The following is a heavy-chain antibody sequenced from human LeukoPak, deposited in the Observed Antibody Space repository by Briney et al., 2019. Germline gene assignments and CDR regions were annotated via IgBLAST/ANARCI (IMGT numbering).Heavy chain of an antibody. D-gene: IGHD3-9*01. CDR1: GFTFTNAW. CDR2: IKSKTDGGTT. J-gene: IGHJ4*02. CDR3: TTDGLRYYDWLPHPFDY. V-gene: IGHV3-15*01. Sequence: GGSLRLSCAASGFTFTNAWMSWVSQAPGKGLEWVGRIKSKTDGGTTDYAAPVKGRFTMSRDDSKNTLYLQMNSLKTEDTAVYYCTTDGLRYYDWLPHPFDYWGQGTLVTVSS.